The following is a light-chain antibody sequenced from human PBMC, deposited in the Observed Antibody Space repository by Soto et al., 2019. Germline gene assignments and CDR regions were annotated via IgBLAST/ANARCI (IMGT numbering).Light chain of an antibody. J-gene: IGLJ2*01. Sequence: QSVLTQSPSVSAAPGQTVTISCSGSSSNIGNNYVSWYQQLPGTAPKLLIYENNKRPSGIPDRFSGSKSGTSGTLDITGLQTGDEADYYCATWDGSLPGEVFGGGTKLTVL. V-gene: IGLV1-51*01. CDR1: SSNIGNNY. CDR3: ATWDGSLPGEV. CDR2: ENN.